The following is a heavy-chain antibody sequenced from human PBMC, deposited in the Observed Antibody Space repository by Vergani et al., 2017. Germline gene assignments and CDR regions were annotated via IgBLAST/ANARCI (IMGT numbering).Heavy chain of an antibody. V-gene: IGHV3-23*01. CDR3: ATPQTVTTGGMEV. J-gene: IGHJ6*02. CDR2: ISGSGGST. D-gene: IGHD4-17*01. Sequence: EVQLLESGGGLVQPGGSLRLSCAASGFTFSSYAMSWVRQAPGKGLEWVSAISGSGGSTYYADSVKGRFTISRDNSKNTLYLQMNSLRAEDTAVYYCATPQTVTTGGMEVWVQGTTVIVSS. CDR1: GFTFSSYA.